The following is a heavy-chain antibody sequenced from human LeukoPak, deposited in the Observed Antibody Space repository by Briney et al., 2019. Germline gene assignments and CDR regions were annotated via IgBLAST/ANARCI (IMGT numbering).Heavy chain of an antibody. CDR1: GDSVSSNSAA. CDR3: ARVSSSSRLFNRSYYYYMDV. J-gene: IGHJ6*03. CDR2: TYYRSKWYN. V-gene: IGHV6-1*01. D-gene: IGHD6-6*01. Sequence: SQTLSLTCALSGDSVSSNSAAWNWIRQSPSRGLEWLGRTYYRSKWYNDYAVSVKSRITINPDTSKNQFSLQLNSVTPEDTAVYYCARVSSSSRLFNRSYYYYMDVWGKGTTVTVSS.